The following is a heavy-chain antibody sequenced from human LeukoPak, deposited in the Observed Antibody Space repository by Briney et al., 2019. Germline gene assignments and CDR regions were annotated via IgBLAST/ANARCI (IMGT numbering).Heavy chain of an antibody. CDR2: ISYDGSNK. J-gene: IGHJ4*02. CDR1: GFTFSSYA. V-gene: IGHV3-30*04. D-gene: IGHD6-13*01. Sequence: GGSLRLSCAASGFTFSSYAMSWVRQAPGKGLEWVAVISYDGSNKYYADSVKGRFTISRDNSKNTLYLQMNSLRAEDTAVYYCAREGGGIAAAGHFDYWGQGTLVTVSS. CDR3: AREGGGIAAAGHFDY.